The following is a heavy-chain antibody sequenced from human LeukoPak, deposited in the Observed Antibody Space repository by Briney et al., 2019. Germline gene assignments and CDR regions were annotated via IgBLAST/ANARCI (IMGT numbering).Heavy chain of an antibody. D-gene: IGHD1-26*01. CDR1: GFTVSSNY. Sequence: PGGSLRLSCAASGFTVSSNYMSWVRQAPGKGLEWVSVIYSGGSTYYADSVKGRFTISRDNSKNTLYLQMNSLRAEDTVVYYCARVQSGSYDYWGQGTLVTVSS. CDR2: IYSGGST. J-gene: IGHJ4*02. V-gene: IGHV3-53*01. CDR3: ARVQSGSYDY.